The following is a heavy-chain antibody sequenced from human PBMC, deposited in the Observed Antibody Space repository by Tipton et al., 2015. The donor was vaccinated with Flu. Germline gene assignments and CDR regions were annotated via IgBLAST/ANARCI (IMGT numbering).Heavy chain of an antibody. Sequence: SLRLSCAASGFTFSSYEMNWVRQAPGKGLEWVSYISSSGSTIYYADSVKGRFTISRDNAKNSLYLQMNSLRAEDTAVYYCASFLSPGALPENYYYYYGMDVWGQGTTVTVSS. CDR1: GFTFSSYE. J-gene: IGHJ6*02. V-gene: IGHV3-48*03. CDR3: ASFLSPGALPENYYYYYGMDV. D-gene: IGHD2/OR15-2a*01. CDR2: ISSSGSTI.